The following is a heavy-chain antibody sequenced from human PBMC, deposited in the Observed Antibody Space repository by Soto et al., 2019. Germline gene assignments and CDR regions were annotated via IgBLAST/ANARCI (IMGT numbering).Heavy chain of an antibody. CDR1: GFTFSSYG. CDR2: ISYDGSNI. CDR3: AKDVHLRDGDCSVADY. V-gene: IGHV3-30*18. D-gene: IGHD2-21*02. J-gene: IGHJ4*02. Sequence: QVQLVESGGGVVQPGRSLRLSCAASGFTFSSYGMHWVRQAPGKGLEWVAAISYDGSNIYYADSVKGRLTIPRGNSKNTLYLQMNSLRAEDTAGYYCAKDVHLRDGDCSVADYWGQGTLVTVSS.